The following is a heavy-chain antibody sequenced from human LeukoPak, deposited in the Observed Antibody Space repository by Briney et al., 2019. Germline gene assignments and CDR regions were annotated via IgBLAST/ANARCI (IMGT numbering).Heavy chain of an antibody. CDR3: ARPFYYDSNGGEGMDV. J-gene: IGHJ6*02. V-gene: IGHV3-21*06. CDR2: ITTSGTYI. D-gene: IGHD3-22*01. Sequence: GGSLRLSCVASGFTFTRFNMNWVRQAPGKGLELVSSITTSGTYIYYADSVKGRSTISRDNAKNSLYLQMNSLRAEDTAVYYCARPFYYDSNGGEGMDVWGQGTTVTVSS. CDR1: GFTFTRFN.